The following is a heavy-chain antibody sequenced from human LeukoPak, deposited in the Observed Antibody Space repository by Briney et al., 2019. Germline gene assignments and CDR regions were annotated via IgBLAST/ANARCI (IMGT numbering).Heavy chain of an antibody. V-gene: IGHV4-39*07. CDR3: ARESGAWFGELLPSYYYYMDV. CDR1: GGSISSSSYY. CDR2: IYYSGST. J-gene: IGHJ6*03. Sequence: SETLSLTCTVSGGSISSSSYYWGWIRQPPGTGLEWIGSIYYSGSTYYNPSLKSRVTISVDTSKNQFSLKLSSVTAADTAVYYCARESGAWFGELLPSYYYYMDVWGKGTTVTISS. D-gene: IGHD3-10*01.